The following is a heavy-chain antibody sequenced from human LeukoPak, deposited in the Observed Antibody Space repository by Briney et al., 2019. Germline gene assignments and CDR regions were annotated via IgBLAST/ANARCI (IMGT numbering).Heavy chain of an antibody. Sequence: SETLSLTCAVYGGSFSGYYWSWIRQPPGKGLEWVGEINHSGSTNYNPYLQSPVTISVDTSKNQFSLKLSSVTAADTAVYYCARGPQGTWIQLWKFDYWGQGTLVTVSS. CDR2: INHSGST. J-gene: IGHJ4*02. CDR1: GGSFSGYY. CDR3: ARGPQGTWIQLWKFDY. V-gene: IGHV4-34*01. D-gene: IGHD5-18*01.